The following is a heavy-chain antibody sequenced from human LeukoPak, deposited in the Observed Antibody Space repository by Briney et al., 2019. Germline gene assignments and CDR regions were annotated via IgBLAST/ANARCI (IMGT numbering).Heavy chain of an antibody. J-gene: IGHJ4*02. D-gene: IGHD2-15*01. CDR3: ARHTGFCSGGRCYLPNFDN. CDR1: GGSISSSPYY. V-gene: IGHV4-39*01. CDR2: IDYRGST. Sequence: KPSETLSLTCTVSGGSISSSPYYWGWIRQAPGKGLEWIGSIDYRGSTHHNPSLKSRVTISVDTSENQFSVRMSSVTAADTAVYYCARHTGFCSGGRCYLPNFDNWGQGTLVTVSS.